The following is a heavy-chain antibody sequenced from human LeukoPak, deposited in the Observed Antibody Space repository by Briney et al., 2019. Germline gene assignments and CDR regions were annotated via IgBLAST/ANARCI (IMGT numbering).Heavy chain of an antibody. CDR3: ARDEVSGGWYNH. Sequence: ASVKVSCKASGYTFTSYYMHWVRQAPGQGLEWMGWINCDSGNTNYAQKFQGRLTMTTDTSTSTAYMELRSLRSDDTAVYYCARDEVSGGWYNHWGQGTLVTVSS. V-gene: IGHV1-18*04. J-gene: IGHJ4*02. CDR1: GYTFTSYY. D-gene: IGHD6-19*01. CDR2: INCDSGNT.